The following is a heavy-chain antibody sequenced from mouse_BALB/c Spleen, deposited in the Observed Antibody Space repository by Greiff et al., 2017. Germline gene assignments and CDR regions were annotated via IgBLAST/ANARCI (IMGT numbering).Heavy chain of an antibody. CDR1: GYAFSSYW. CDR2: IYPGDGDT. J-gene: IGHJ3*01. V-gene: IGHV1-80*01. D-gene: IGHD2-14*01. CDR3: ALYYRYDWFAY. Sequence: VQLQQSGAELVRPGSSVKISCKASGYAFSSYWMNWVKQRPGQGLEWIGQIYPGDGDTNYNGKFKGKATLTADKSSSTAYMQLSSLTSEDSAVYFCALYYRYDWFAYWGQGTLVTVSA.